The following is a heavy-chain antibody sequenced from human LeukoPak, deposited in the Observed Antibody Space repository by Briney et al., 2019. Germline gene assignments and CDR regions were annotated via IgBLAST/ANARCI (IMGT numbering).Heavy chain of an antibody. V-gene: IGHV3-74*01. CDR2: ISPDGSST. D-gene: IGHD3-10*01. CDR3: IRSRSGSYGYFDY. J-gene: IGHJ4*02. Sequence: HPGGSLRLSCAASGFTFSNYWMHWIRQAPGKGLVWVSRISPDGSSTSYGDSVKGRFTISRGNAKNTVYLQMNSLRAEDTAVYYCIRSRSGSYGYFDYWGQGTLVTVSS. CDR1: GFTFSNYW.